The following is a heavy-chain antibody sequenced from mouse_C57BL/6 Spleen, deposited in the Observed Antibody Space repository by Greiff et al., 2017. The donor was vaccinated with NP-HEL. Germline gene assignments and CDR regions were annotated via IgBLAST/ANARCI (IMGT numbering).Heavy chain of an antibody. CDR2: INPNDGGT. D-gene: IGHD1-1*01. J-gene: IGHJ3*01. V-gene: IGHV1-26*01. Sequence: EVQLQQSGPELVKPGASVKISCKASGYTFTDYYMNWVKQSHGQSLEWIGDINPNDGGTSYNQKFKGKATLTVDKSSSTAYMELRSLTSEDSAVYDCARNGLYGSSLWFAYWGQGTLVTVSA. CDR1: GYTFTDYY. CDR3: ARNGLYGSSLWFAY.